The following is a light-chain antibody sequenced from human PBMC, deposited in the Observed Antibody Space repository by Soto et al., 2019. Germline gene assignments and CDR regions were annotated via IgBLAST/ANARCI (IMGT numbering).Light chain of an antibody. Sequence: DIQMTQSPSTLSGSVGDRVTITCRASQSIGNWLAWYQQKPGKAPNLLIYDASTLENGVPSRFSGSASGTDFTLTISSLQPYDFATYYCQQYNSYSPRTFGQGTKVDIK. CDR1: QSIGNW. CDR3: QQYNSYSPRT. V-gene: IGKV1-5*01. CDR2: DAS. J-gene: IGKJ1*01.